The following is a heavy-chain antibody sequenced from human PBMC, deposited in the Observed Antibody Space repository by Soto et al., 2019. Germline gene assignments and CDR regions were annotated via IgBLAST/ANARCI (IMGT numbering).Heavy chain of an antibody. CDR1: GFTFSSYG. Sequence: GGSLRLSCAASGFTFSSYGMHWVRQAPGKGLEWVAVISYDRGNKYYADSVKGRFTISRDNSKNTLYLQMNSLRAEDTAVYYCAKAAMTVVVMEGFFDYWGQGTLVTVSS. V-gene: IGHV3-30*18. CDR2: ISYDRGNK. J-gene: IGHJ4*02. CDR3: AKAAMTVVVMEGFFDY. D-gene: IGHD3-22*01.